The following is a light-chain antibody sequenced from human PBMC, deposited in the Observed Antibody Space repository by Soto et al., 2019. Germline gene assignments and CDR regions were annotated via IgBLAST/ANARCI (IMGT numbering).Light chain of an antibody. CDR2: GAS. J-gene: IGKJ1*01. CDR3: QHYNNWPPWT. CDR1: QSVTIN. V-gene: IGKV3-15*01. Sequence: EIVMTQSPATLYVSPGERATLSCRASQSVTINLAWYQQKPGQAPRLLIYGASTRATGIPARFSGSGSGTEFTLTISSLQSEDFAVYYCQHYNNWPPWTFGQGTKVEIK.